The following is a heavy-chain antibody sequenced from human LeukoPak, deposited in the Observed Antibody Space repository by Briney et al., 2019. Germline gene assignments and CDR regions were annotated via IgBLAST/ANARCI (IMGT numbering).Heavy chain of an antibody. Sequence: ASVKVSCKASGYTFTPYGITWVRQAPGQGLEWMGWVSAYSGDTDYAQRLQGRVTMTTDTSTSTAYMELTTLRSDDTAVYYCARVWYDSGNHLYFYYGLDVWGQGTTVTVSS. CDR2: VSAYSGDT. D-gene: IGHD3-22*01. CDR1: GYTFTPYG. V-gene: IGHV1-18*01. CDR3: ARVWYDSGNHLYFYYGLDV. J-gene: IGHJ6*02.